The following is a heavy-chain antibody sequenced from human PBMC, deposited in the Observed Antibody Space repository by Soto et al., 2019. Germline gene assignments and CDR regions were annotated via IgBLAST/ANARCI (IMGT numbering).Heavy chain of an antibody. CDR3: AHFRYSTNGVLNRYFDF. J-gene: IGHJ4*02. CDR2: IYWDDDK. D-gene: IGHD2-8*01. V-gene: IGHV2-5*02. Sequence: QITLKESGPTLVKPTQTLTLTCTFSGFSLSTNGVGVGWIRQPPGEAPEWLALIYWDDDKRYRPSLKNRLTITKDTSKNQVVLTVTNMDPVDTATYYCAHFRYSTNGVLNRYFDFWGQGTLVTVSS. CDR1: GFSLSTNGVG.